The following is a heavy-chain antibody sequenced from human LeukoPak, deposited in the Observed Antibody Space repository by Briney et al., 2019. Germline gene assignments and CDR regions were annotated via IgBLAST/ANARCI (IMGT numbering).Heavy chain of an antibody. D-gene: IGHD3-3*01. V-gene: IGHV3-33*07. Sequence: GGSLRLSCAASGFTFSSHGMYWVRQVPGKGLEWVAVIWFDGSNKYYADSVKGRFTISRDNSKNTLYLQMNSLRVEDTAVYYCASLRSGPRYGMDVWGQGTTVTVSS. CDR2: IWFDGSNK. CDR1: GFTFSSHG. CDR3: ASLRSGPRYGMDV. J-gene: IGHJ6*02.